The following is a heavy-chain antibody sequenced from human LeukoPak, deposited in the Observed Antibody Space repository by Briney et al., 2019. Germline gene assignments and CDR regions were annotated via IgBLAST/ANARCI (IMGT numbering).Heavy chain of an antibody. CDR2: ITGSGGST. D-gene: IGHD1-26*01. V-gene: IGHV3-23*01. CDR3: AKVKGESNYIYYYMDV. Sequence: GGSLRLSCAASGFTFSNYAMSWVRQAPGKELEWISAITGSGGSTNYADSVKDRFTISRDNSKNTLFLQMNSLRAEDTAVYYCAKVKGESNYIYYYMDVWGKGTTVTVSS. CDR1: GFTFSNYA. J-gene: IGHJ6*03.